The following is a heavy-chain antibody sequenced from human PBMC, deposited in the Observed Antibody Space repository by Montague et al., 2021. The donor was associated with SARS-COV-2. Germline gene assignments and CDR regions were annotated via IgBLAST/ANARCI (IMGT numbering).Heavy chain of an antibody. CDR1: VGSISSYS. CDR2: IYYSGST. J-gene: IGHJ4*02. V-gene: IGHV4-59*01. Sequence: SETLSLTCTVSVGSISSYSWSWIRQPPVKGLEWIWYIYYSGSTNYNPSLKSRVTISVDTSKNQFSLKLSSVTAADTAVYYCARGLDYWGQGTLVTVSS. CDR3: ARGLDY.